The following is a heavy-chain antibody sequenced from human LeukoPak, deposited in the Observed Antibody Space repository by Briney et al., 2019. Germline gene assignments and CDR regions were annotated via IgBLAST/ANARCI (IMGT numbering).Heavy chain of an antibody. CDR2: IYYSGST. CDR3: ATGYGDFRVEGRYFYS. CDR1: GGSISSGGYY. Sequence: SETLSLTCTVSGGSISSGGYYWSWIRQPPGKGLEWIGYIYYSGSTNYNPSLKSRVTISVDTSKNQFSLKLSSVTAADTAVYYCATGYGDFRVEGRYFYSWGQGTLVTVSS. V-gene: IGHV4-61*08. J-gene: IGHJ4*02. D-gene: IGHD4-17*01.